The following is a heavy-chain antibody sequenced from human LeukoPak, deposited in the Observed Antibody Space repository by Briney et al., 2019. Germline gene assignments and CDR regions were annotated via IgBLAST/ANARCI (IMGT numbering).Heavy chain of an antibody. Sequence: ASVKASCKASVYTFTSYGISWVRQAPGQGLEWMGWISAYNGNTNYAQKLQGRVTMTTDTSTSTAYMELRSLRSDDTAVYYCARPIVGATDAFDIWGQGTMVTGPS. CDR2: ISAYNGNT. J-gene: IGHJ3*02. D-gene: IGHD1-26*01. V-gene: IGHV1-18*01. CDR1: VYTFTSYG. CDR3: ARPIVGATDAFDI.